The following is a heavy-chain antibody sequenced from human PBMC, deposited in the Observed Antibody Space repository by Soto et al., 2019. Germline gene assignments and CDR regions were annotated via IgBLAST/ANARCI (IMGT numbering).Heavy chain of an antibody. V-gene: IGHV3-15*01. D-gene: IGHD2-15*01. Sequence: GGSLRLSCAASGFTFSNAWMSWVRQAPGKGLEWVGRIKSKTDGGTTDYAAPVKGRFTISRDDSKNTLYLQMNSLKTEDTAVYYCTTSFRYCSGGSCYSEAFRGQGTLVTVSS. J-gene: IGHJ4*02. CDR1: GFTFSNAW. CDR3: TTSFRYCSGGSCYSEAF. CDR2: IKSKTDGGTT.